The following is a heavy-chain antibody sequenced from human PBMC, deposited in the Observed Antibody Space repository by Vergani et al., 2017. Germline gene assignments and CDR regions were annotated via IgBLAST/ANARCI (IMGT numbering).Heavy chain of an antibody. J-gene: IGHJ6*03. CDR1: GFTFSTSA. CDR2: IYYDGSKK. CDR3: VREGSYCGSTTCRNPSYVYYYHMDV. Sequence: QVQLVESGGGVVQPGRSLRLSCTSSGFTFSTSAMHCVRQAPGKGLEWVAIIYYDGSKKYYADSVKGRFTISRDNSRNTLDLLMRSLRAEDTAIYYCVREGSYCGSTTCRNPSYVYYYHMDVWGEGTTVTVSS. V-gene: IGHV3-33*01. D-gene: IGHD2-21*01.